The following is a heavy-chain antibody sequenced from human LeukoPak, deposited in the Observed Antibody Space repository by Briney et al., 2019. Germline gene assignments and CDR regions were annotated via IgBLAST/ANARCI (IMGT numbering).Heavy chain of an antibody. CDR1: GGTFSSYA. CDR2: IIPILGIA. V-gene: IGHV1-69*04. D-gene: IGHD3-10*01. Sequence: ASVKVSCKASGGTFSSYAISWVRQAPGQGLEWMGRIIPILGIANYAQKFQGRVTITADKSTSTAYMELSSLRSEDTAVYYCAARRGLYGSGSYPLDYWGQGTLVTVSS. CDR3: AARRGLYGSGSYPLDY. J-gene: IGHJ4*02.